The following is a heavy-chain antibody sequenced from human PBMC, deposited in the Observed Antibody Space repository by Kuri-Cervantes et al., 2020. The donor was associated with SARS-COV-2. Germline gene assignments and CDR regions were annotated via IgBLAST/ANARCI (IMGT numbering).Heavy chain of an antibody. CDR3: ARRYCSSTSCYTDYGMDV. J-gene: IGHJ6*02. D-gene: IGHD2-2*02. V-gene: IGHV4-59*11. Sequence: SETLSLTCTVSGGSISSHYWSWIRQPPGKGLEWIGHIYYSGSTNYNPSLKSRVTISVDTSKNQFSLKLSSVTAADTAVYYCARRYCSSTSCYTDYGMDVWGQGTTVTVSS. CDR1: GGSISSHY. CDR2: IYYSGST.